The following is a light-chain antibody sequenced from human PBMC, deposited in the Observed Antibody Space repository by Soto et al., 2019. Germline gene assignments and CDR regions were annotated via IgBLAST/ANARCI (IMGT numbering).Light chain of an antibody. CDR3: QQYDSSPIT. V-gene: IGKV3-20*01. J-gene: IGKJ4*01. Sequence: EIVLTQSPGTLSLSPGERATLSCRASQGVTSSYLAWYQQKPGQAPRLLIYGSSIRATGIPHRLSGSGAGTDFTLTMSRLELEDVAKYYGQQYDSSPITVGGGTKVEIK. CDR1: QGVTSSY. CDR2: GSS.